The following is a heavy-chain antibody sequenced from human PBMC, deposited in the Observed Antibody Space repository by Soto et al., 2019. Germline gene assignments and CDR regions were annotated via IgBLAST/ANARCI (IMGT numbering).Heavy chain of an antibody. Sequence: SETLSLTCTVSGGSISSGDYYWSWIRQPPGKGLEWIGYIYYSGSTYYNPSLKSRVTISVDTSKNQLSLKLSSVTAADTAVYYCAREQAGGVTMVRGVTWFDPWGQGTLVTVSS. V-gene: IGHV4-30-4*01. D-gene: IGHD3-10*01. CDR1: GGSISSGDYY. CDR3: AREQAGGVTMVRGVTWFDP. J-gene: IGHJ5*02. CDR2: IYYSGST.